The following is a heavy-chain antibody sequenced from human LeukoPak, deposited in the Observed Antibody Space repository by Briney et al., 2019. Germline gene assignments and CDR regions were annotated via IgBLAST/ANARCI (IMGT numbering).Heavy chain of an antibody. Sequence: PGGSLRLSCAASGFTFDDYAMHWVRQAPCKGLEWVAVISYDGSNKYYADSVKGRFTISRDNSKNTLYLQMNSLRAEDTAVYYCARSDSSGYYRGTKNPHFDYWGQGTLVTVSS. V-gene: IGHV3-30*03. J-gene: IGHJ4*02. CDR1: GFTFDDYA. CDR3: ARSDSSGYYRGTKNPHFDY. CDR2: ISYDGSNK. D-gene: IGHD3-22*01.